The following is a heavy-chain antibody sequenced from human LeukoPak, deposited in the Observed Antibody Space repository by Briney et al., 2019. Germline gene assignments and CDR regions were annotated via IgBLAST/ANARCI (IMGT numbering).Heavy chain of an antibody. Sequence: GGSLRLSCAASVFTFSSDVMHWGRQAPGKGLGWGSFIRYEGGNKYYADSVKGRFTISRDNSKHTLYLHMTSLRAEDTAVYYCASALNCSGGSCRLGSVDWGKGNLVTVSS. CDR2: IRYEGGNK. CDR3: ASALNCSGGSCRLGSVD. V-gene: IGHV3-30*02. CDR1: VFTFSSDV. J-gene: IGHJ1*01. D-gene: IGHD2-15*01.